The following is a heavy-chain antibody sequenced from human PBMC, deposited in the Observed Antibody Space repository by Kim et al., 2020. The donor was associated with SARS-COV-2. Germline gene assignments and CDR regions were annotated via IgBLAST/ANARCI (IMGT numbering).Heavy chain of an antibody. CDR2: ISYDGSNK. D-gene: IGHD6-19*01. V-gene: IGHV3-30*18. CDR3: AKGVPAVAQDYYYGMDV. Sequence: GGSLRLSCAASGFTFSSYGMHWVRQAPGKGLEWVAVISYDGSNKYYADSVKGRFTISRDNSKNTLYLQMYSLRAEDTAVYYCAKGVPAVAQDYYYGMDVWGQGTTVTVSS. CDR1: GFTFSSYG. J-gene: IGHJ6*02.